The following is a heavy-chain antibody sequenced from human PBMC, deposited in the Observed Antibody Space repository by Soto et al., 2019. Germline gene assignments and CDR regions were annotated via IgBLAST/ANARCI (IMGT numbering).Heavy chain of an antibody. CDR3: ARESRWLHWFDP. Sequence: SVKVSWKASGGSFSSYAISWVRQAPGQGLEWMGGIIPIFGTANYAQKFQGRVTITADKSTSTAYMELSSLRSEDTAVYYCARESRWLHWFDPWGQGTLVTVSS. CDR1: GGSFSSYA. CDR2: IIPIFGTA. D-gene: IGHD5-12*01. V-gene: IGHV1-69*06. J-gene: IGHJ5*02.